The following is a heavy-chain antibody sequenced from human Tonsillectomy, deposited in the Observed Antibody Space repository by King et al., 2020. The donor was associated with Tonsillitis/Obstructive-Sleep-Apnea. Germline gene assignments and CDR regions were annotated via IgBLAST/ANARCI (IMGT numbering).Heavy chain of an antibody. J-gene: IGHJ4*02. D-gene: IGHD1-26*01. CDR1: GFTFSSYA. CDR3: ARDVQSGSYYESGGYFDY. Sequence: VQLVESGGGVVQPGRSLRLPCAASGFTFSSYAMHWVRQAPGKGLEWVAVISYDGSNKYYADSVKGRFTISRDNSKNTLYLQMNSLRAEDTAVYYCARDVQSGSYYESGGYFDYWGQGTLVTVSS. V-gene: IGHV3-30*04. CDR2: ISYDGSNK.